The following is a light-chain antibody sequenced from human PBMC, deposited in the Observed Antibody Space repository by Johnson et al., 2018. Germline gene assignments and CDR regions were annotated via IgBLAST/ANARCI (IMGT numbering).Light chain of an antibody. CDR1: SSNIGNNY. Sequence: QSVLTQPPSVSAAPGQKVTISCSGSSSNIGNNYVSWYQQLPGTAPKLLIYENNKRPSGIPDRFSGSKSGTSATLGITGLQTGDEAASYCGTWDSSLRAGNGFATGTKFTVL. CDR2: ENN. V-gene: IGLV1-51*02. J-gene: IGLJ1*01. CDR3: GTWDSSLRAGNG.